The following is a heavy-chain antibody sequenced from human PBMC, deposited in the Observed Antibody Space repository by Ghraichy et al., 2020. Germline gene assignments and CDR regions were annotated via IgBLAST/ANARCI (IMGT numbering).Heavy chain of an antibody. D-gene: IGHD5-18*01. Sequence: SQTLSLTCTVSGVSISSSSYYWGWIRQPPGKGLEWIGSIYYSGSTYYNPSLKSRVTISADTSKNQFSLKLSSVTAADTAVYYCARPRAAATVYFDYWGQGTLVTVSS. V-gene: IGHV4-39*01. J-gene: IGHJ4*02. CDR2: IYYSGST. CDR1: GVSISSSSYY. CDR3: ARPRAAATVYFDY.